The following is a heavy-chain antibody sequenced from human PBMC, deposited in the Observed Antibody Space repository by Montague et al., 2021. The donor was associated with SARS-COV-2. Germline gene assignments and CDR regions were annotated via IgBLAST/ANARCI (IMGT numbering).Heavy chain of an antibody. CDR2: INYSGIT. J-gene: IGHJ4*02. CDR3: ARSGWLTRGFDS. V-gene: IGHV4-59*01. Sequence: SETLSLTCTVSGGSISTYYWSWIRQPPGKGLEWIAYINYSGITNXNPSLKSRVSVSLVTSKNLFSLNLKSVTAADTAVYYCARSGWLTRGFDSWGQGTLVFVSS. CDR1: GGSISTYY. D-gene: IGHD5-12*01.